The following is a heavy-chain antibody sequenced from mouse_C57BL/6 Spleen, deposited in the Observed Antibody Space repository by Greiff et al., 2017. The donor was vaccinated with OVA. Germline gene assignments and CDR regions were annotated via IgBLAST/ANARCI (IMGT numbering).Heavy chain of an antibody. CDR2: IYPGDGDT. CDR3: ARSKGMDY. CDR1: GYAFSSSW. Sequence: VQVVESGPELVKPGASVKISCKASGYAFSSSWMNWVKQRPGKGLEWIGRIYPGDGDTNYNGKFKGKATLTADKSSSTAYMQLSSLTSEDSAVYFCARSKGMDYWGQGTSVTVSS. J-gene: IGHJ4*01. V-gene: IGHV1-82*01.